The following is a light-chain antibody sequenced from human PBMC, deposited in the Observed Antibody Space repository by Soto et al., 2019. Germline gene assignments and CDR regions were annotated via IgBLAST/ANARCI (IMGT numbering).Light chain of an antibody. CDR3: QHYNSYPWT. J-gene: IGKJ1*01. CDR1: QTINNW. CDR2: HAS. Sequence: DIQMTQSPSTLSASIGDSVTITCRASQTINNWLAWYQQKPGKAPNLLIYHASNLETGVPSRFSGSAFGTEFTLTISSLQPDDFATYYGQHYNSYPWTFGQRTKVDIK. V-gene: IGKV1-5*01.